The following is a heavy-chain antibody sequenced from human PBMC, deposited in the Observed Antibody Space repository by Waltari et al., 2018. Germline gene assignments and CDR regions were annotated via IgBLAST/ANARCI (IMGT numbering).Heavy chain of an antibody. CDR1: GFSFSDYS. CDR2: ISSTSRYI. Sequence: EVQLVESGGGLVKPGGSLRLACAASGFSFSDYSMNWVRQVPGKGLEWVSTISSTSRYIYYGDSVKGRFTVSRDNAKNSLYLQMDSLRGEDTGLYYCARDAVTNFDWFDPWGQGTQVTVSS. CDR3: ARDAVTNFDWFDP. J-gene: IGHJ5*02. V-gene: IGHV3-21*01. D-gene: IGHD4-17*01.